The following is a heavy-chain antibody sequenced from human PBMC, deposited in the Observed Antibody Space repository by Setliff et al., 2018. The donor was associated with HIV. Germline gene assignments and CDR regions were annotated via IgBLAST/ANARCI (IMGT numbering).Heavy chain of an antibody. J-gene: IGHJ4*02. CDR2: FVPDHGDT. D-gene: IGHD6-19*01. V-gene: IGHV1-24*01. Sequence: ASVKVSCKVSGYTLTELSMHWVRQAPGKGLEWVGGFVPDHGDTLYAQNFQGRVTMTEDPPTDTAYLELSGLRFEDTAVYYCATLKEQWLSEGGFDYWGQGTLVTVSS. CDR3: ATLKEQWLSEGGFDY. CDR1: GYTLTELS.